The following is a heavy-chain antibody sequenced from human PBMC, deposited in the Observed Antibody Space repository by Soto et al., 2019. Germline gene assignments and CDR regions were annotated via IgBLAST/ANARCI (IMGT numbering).Heavy chain of an antibody. CDR3: AAIAMVQYYYGMDV. Sequence: TGGSLRLAGAASGFNFSSYAMSWVRQAPGKGLEWVSAISGSGGSTYYADSVKGRFTISRDNSKNTLYLQMNSLRAEDTAVYYCAAIAMVQYYYGMDVWGQGTTVTVSS. D-gene: IGHD5-18*01. CDR1: GFNFSSYA. V-gene: IGHV3-23*01. CDR2: ISGSGGST. J-gene: IGHJ6*02.